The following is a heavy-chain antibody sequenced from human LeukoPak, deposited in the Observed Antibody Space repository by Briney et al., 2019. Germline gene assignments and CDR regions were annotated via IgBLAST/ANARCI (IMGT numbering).Heavy chain of an antibody. CDR2: IYYSGST. Sequence: SETLSLTCTVSGGSISSYYWSWIRQPPGKGLEWIGYIYYSGSTNYNPSLKSRVTISVDTSKNQFSLKLSSVTAADTAVYYCARDKVSGMKDYWGQGTLVTVSS. CDR1: GGSISSYY. V-gene: IGHV4-59*01. J-gene: IGHJ4*02. CDR3: ARDKVSGMKDY. D-gene: IGHD1-14*01.